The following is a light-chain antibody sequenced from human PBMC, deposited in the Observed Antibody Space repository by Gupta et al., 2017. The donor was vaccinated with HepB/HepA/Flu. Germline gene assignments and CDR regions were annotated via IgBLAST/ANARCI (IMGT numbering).Light chain of an antibody. CDR1: SSNIGAGYA. Sequence: QSVLTQTPSVSGAPGQRVTISCTGSSSNIGAGYAVHWYQQLPGTAPKLLIYGNSNRPSVVPDRFSGSKSGTSASLAITGLQAEDEADYYCQSYDSSLIGVVFGGGTKLTVL. CDR2: GNS. J-gene: IGLJ2*01. V-gene: IGLV1-40*01. CDR3: QSYDSSLIGVV.